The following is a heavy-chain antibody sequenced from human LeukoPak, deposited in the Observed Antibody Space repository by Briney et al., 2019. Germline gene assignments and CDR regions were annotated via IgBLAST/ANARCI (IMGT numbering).Heavy chain of an antibody. V-gene: IGHV3-74*01. CDR1: GFTFSSCW. J-gene: IGHJ4*02. D-gene: IGHD3-10*01. CDR3: ARTVPGYFFDY. CDR2: INTDGSST. Sequence: SGGSLRLSCAASGFTFSSCWMHWVRQAPGKGLVWVSRINTDGSSTSYADSVKGRFTISRDNAKNTLYLQMNSLRAEDTAVYYCARTVPGYFFDYWGQGTLVTVSS.